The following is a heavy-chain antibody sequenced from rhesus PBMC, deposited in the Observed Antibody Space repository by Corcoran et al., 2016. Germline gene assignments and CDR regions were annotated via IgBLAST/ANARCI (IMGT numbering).Heavy chain of an antibody. J-gene: IGHJ5-2*02. V-gene: IGHV4-122*02. CDR2: ITYSGST. CDR3: ARPYYNFWSGQDNSLDV. D-gene: IGHD3-3*01. Sequence: QVQLQESGPGLVKPSETLSLTCAVSGGSISRGYYYWSWIRPPPGKGLEGIGYITYSGSTDYNPSLKSLVTSSRDTSKNQFSLRLSSVTAADTAVYYCARPYYNFWSGQDNSLDVWGRGVLVTVSS. CDR1: GGSISRGYYY.